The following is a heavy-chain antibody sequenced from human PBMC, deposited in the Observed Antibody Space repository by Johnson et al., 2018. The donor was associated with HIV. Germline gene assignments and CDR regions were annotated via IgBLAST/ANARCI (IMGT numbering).Heavy chain of an antibody. CDR1: GFTFDDYG. CDR3: VKGVKIFHAFDI. Sequence: VQLVESGGGVVRPGGSLRLSCAASGFTFDDYGMSWVRQAPGKGLEWVSGINWNGGRTGYADSVKGRLTISRDNAKNSLYLQVNSLRAEDMTVYYCVKGVKIFHAFDIWGQGTMVTVSS. J-gene: IGHJ3*02. V-gene: IGHV3-20*04. CDR2: INWNGGRT.